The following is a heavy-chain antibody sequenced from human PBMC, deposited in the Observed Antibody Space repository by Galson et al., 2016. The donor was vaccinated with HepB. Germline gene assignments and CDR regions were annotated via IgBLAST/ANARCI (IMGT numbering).Heavy chain of an antibody. CDR2: IRAGGGTT. Sequence: SLRLSCAASGFTFSSYAMNWVRQAPGKGLEWVSGIRAGGGTTYYADSVKGRFTISRDNSKNTLFLQMNSLRVEDTALYYCARREFSGPSGYFDYWGQGTLVTVSS. CDR1: GFTFSSYA. D-gene: IGHD5-12*01. V-gene: IGHV3-23*01. J-gene: IGHJ4*02. CDR3: ARREFSGPSGYFDY.